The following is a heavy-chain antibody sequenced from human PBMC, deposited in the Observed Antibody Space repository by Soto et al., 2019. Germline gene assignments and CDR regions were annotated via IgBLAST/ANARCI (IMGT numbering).Heavy chain of an antibody. V-gene: IGHV4-4*07. Sequence: ESLSLACVVSGGSIREKYWNWVRQPPGKGLEWIGLIFANGHTDYNPSLKSRVTMSVDASKNQFSLRLTSMTAADTAVYYCVASLAASGLNWLDPWGRGTLVTVYS. J-gene: IGHJ5*02. CDR1: GGSIREKY. CDR2: IFANGHT. CDR3: VASLAASGLNWLDP. D-gene: IGHD6-13*01.